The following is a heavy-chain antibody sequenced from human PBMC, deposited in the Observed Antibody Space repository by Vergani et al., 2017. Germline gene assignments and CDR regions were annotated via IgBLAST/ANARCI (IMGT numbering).Heavy chain of an antibody. CDR3: TSYYGDYLH. Sequence: EVQLVESGGGLVQPGGSLKLSCAASGFTFSGSAMHWVRQASGKGLEWVGRIRGKANSYATAYAASVKGRFTISRDDSKNTAYLQMNSLKTEDTAVYYCTSYYGDYLHWGQGTLVTVSS. V-gene: IGHV3-73*01. D-gene: IGHD4-17*01. CDR2: IRGKANSYAT. J-gene: IGHJ4*02. CDR1: GFTFSGSA.